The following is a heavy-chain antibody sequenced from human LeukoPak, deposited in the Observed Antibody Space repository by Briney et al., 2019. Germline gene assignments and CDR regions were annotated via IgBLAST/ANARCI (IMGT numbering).Heavy chain of an antibody. V-gene: IGHV3-11*01. CDR1: GFALSDYY. Sequence: PGGSLRLSCVVSGFALSDYYMSWIRQAPGKGLEWISYISSSGGNIYFADSVKGRFTMSRDNARGSLYLQMNSLTADDTAIYYCARRRDYFDYWGQGTLVTVSS. CDR2: ISSSGGNI. CDR3: ARRRDYFDY. J-gene: IGHJ4*01.